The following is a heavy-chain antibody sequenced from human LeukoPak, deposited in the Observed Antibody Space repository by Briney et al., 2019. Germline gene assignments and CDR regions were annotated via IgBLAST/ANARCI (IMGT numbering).Heavy chain of an antibody. Sequence: SETLSLTCTVSGGSISSSSYYWGWIRQPPGKGLEWIGYIYYSGSTYYNPSLKSRVTISVDTSKNQFSLKLSSVTAADTAVYYCARGTGSYYYYYGMDVWGQGTTVTVSS. V-gene: IGHV4-31*03. J-gene: IGHJ6*02. CDR1: GGSISSSSYY. CDR2: IYYSGST. D-gene: IGHD1-14*01. CDR3: ARGTGSYYYYYGMDV.